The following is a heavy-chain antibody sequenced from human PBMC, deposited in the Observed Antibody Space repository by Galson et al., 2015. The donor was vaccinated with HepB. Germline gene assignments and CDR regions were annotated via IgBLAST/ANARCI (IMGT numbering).Heavy chain of an antibody. D-gene: IGHD4-17*01. J-gene: IGHJ6*02. Sequence: SVKVSCKVSGYTLTELSMHWVRQAPGKGLEWMGGFDPEDGETIYAQKFQGRVTMTEDTSTDTAYMELSSLRSEDTAVYYCATAGGFHFGDYGDEGYYYGMDVWGQGTTVTVSS. CDR2: FDPEDGET. CDR3: ATAGGFHFGDYGDEGYYYGMDV. V-gene: IGHV1-24*01. CDR1: GYTLTELS.